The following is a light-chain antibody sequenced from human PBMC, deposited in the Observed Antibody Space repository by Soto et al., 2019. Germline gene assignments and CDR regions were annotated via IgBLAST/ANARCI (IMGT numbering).Light chain of an antibody. Sequence: ESGVNMSPGTLSLSTGERATLSCRASQSVSSSYLAWYQQKPGQAPRLLIYGASSRATDIPDRFSGSGSGTDFTLTISRLEPEDFAVYYCQQRSIWGIPFGQGTRLEI. CDR2: GAS. CDR3: QQRSIWGIP. J-gene: IGKJ5*01. V-gene: IGKV3D-20*02. CDR1: QSVSSSY.